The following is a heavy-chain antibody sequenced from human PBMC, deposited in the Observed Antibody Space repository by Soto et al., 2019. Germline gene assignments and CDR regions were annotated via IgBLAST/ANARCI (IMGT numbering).Heavy chain of an antibody. D-gene: IGHD5-18*01. CDR3: ATLAMVHGGSFDY. J-gene: IGHJ4*02. Sequence: ASVKVSCKVSGYTLTELSMHWVRQAPGKGLEWMGGFDPEDGETIYAQKFQGRVTMTEDTSTDTAYMELSSLRPEDTAVYYCATLAMVHGGSFDYWGQGTLVTVSS. CDR1: GYTLTELS. CDR2: FDPEDGET. V-gene: IGHV1-24*01.